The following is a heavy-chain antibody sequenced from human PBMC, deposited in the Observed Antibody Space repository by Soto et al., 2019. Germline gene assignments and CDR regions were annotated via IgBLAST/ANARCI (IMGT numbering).Heavy chain of an antibody. CDR3: ARERYSSSWYGYYYYYGMDV. CDR1: GFTFSSYA. CDR2: ISGSGGST. Sequence: PGGSLRLSCAASGFTFSSYAMSWVRQAPGKGLEWVSAISGSGGSTYYADSVKGRFTISRDNAKNSLYLQMNSLRAEDTAVYYCARERYSSSWYGYYYYYGMDVWGQGTTVTVSS. V-gene: IGHV3-23*01. J-gene: IGHJ6*02. D-gene: IGHD6-13*01.